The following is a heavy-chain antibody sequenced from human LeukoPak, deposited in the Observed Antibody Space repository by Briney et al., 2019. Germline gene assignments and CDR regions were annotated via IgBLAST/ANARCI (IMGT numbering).Heavy chain of an antibody. J-gene: IGHJ6*01. CDR1: RFTYSRYE. CDR3: ARDDRSYYYYGMDV. V-gene: IGHV3-48*03. Sequence: GGSLRLSCAASRFTYSRYEMHWLRQAPGKGLVGVSYISSSCSTIYYADSVKGRFTSSRDNAKNSLYLQRNSLRAEDTAVNYGARDDRSYYYYGMDVCGQGATLTVSS. D-gene: IGHD3-22*01. CDR2: ISSSCSTI.